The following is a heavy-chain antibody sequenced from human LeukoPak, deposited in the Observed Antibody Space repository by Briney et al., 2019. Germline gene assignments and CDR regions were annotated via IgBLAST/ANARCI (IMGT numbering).Heavy chain of an antibody. Sequence: PGGSLRLSCAASGFTFSSYAMSWVRQAPGKGLEWVSAISGSGGSTYYADSVKGRFTISRDNSKNTLYLQMNSLRAEDTAVYYCAKGGIVVVNRPNWFDPWGQGTLVTVSS. V-gene: IGHV3-23*01. CDR1: GFTFSSYA. D-gene: IGHD3-22*01. CDR2: ISGSGGST. J-gene: IGHJ5*02. CDR3: AKGGIVVVNRPNWFDP.